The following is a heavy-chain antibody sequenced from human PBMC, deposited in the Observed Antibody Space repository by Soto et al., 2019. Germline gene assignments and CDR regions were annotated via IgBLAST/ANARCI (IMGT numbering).Heavy chain of an antibody. V-gene: IGHV3-13*01. D-gene: IGHD3-3*01. CDR1: GFTFSSYD. CDR2: IGTAGDT. CDR3: ARGLTLDYDFWSGYYRGYGMEV. J-gene: IGHJ6*02. Sequence: GGSLRLSCGASGFTFSSYDMHWVRQATGKGLEWVSAIGTAGDTYYPGSVKGRFTISRENAKNSLYLQMNSLRAGDTAVYYCARGLTLDYDFWSGYYRGYGMEVWGQGTTVTVSS.